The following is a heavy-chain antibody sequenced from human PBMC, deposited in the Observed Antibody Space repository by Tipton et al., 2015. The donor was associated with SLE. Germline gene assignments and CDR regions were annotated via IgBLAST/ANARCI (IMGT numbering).Heavy chain of an antibody. Sequence: LRLSCSVSGDSIYNGFYWGWIRQSPGKGLEWIGSIYRSGTAYYNPSLKSRVTMSVDTSKNKFSLKLTSVTAADTAVYYCARDPYDSWTDSQANFDYWGHGTLATVSP. CDR2: IYRSGTA. J-gene: IGHJ4*01. D-gene: IGHD3/OR15-3a*01. CDR3: ARDPYDSWTDSQANFDY. CDR1: GDSIYNGFY. V-gene: IGHV4-38-2*02.